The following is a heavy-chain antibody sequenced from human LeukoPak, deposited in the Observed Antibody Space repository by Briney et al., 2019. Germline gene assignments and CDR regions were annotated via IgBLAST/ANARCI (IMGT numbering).Heavy chain of an antibody. J-gene: IGHJ4*02. CDR1: GFTFSNYA. CDR2: ISGGGGST. CDR3: AKAYYDFWSGYLY. D-gene: IGHD3-3*01. V-gene: IGHV3-23*01. Sequence: PGGSLRLSCAASGFTFSNYAMSWVRQAPGKGLEWVSAISGGGGSTYYADSVKGRLTISGDNSKNTLYLQMNSLRAEDTAVYYCAKAYYDFWSGYLYWGQGTLVTVSS.